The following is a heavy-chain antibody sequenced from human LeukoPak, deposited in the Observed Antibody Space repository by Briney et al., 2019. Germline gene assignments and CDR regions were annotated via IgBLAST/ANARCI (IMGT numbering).Heavy chain of an antibody. CDR1: GFTFSSYW. Sequence: PGGSLRLSCAASGFTFSSYWMHWVRQAPGKGLVWVSRINSDGSSTSYADSVKGRFTISRDNAKNTLYLQMNSLRAEDTAMYYCVRGYCSGGSCFLWGQGTLVTVSS. D-gene: IGHD2-15*01. CDR2: INSDGSST. CDR3: VRGYCSGGSCFL. V-gene: IGHV3-74*01. J-gene: IGHJ4*02.